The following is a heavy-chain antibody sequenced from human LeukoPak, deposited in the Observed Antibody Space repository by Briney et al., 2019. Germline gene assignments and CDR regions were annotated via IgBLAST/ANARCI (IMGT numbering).Heavy chain of an antibody. D-gene: IGHD6-13*01. V-gene: IGHV3-33*01. CDR3: ARASNLGYSSSWPPNY. CDR1: GFTFSSYG. Sequence: PGGSLRLSCAASGFTFSSYGMHWVRQAPGKGLEWVAVIWYDGSNKYYADSVKGRFTISRDNSKNTLYLQMNSLRAEDTAVYYCARASNLGYSSSWPPNYWGQGTLVTVSS. J-gene: IGHJ4*02. CDR2: IWYDGSNK.